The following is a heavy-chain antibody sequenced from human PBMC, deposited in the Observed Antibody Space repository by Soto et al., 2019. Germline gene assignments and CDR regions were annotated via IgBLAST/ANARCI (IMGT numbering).Heavy chain of an antibody. Sequence: GGSLRLSCEASGFTFYTYAMIWVRQAPGKGLEWVTAIDSDGTDKYYADFVKGRFTVSRDNSKNTLYLQMRSLTAEDTALYYCAKGRLAVGSDWFDSWGPGTLVTVSS. CDR1: GFTFYTYA. V-gene: IGHV3-23*05. J-gene: IGHJ5*01. D-gene: IGHD1-26*01. CDR2: IDSDGTDK. CDR3: AKGRLAVGSDWFDS.